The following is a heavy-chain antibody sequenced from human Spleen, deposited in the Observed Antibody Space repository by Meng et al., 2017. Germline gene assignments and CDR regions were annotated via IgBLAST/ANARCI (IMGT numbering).Heavy chain of an antibody. Sequence: QVQLQQWGAGLLKPSETLSLTCTVSGGSVSSGSYYWSWIRQPPGKGLEWIGYIYYSGSTNYNPSLKSRVTISVDTSKNQFSLKLSSVTAADTAVYYCARLTGRYYFDYWGQGTLVTVSS. CDR1: GGSVSSGSYY. V-gene: IGHV4-61*01. CDR2: IYYSGST. D-gene: IGHD1-26*01. J-gene: IGHJ4*02. CDR3: ARLTGRYYFDY.